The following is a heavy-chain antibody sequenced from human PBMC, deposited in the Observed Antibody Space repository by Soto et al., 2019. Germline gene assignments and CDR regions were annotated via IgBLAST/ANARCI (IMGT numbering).Heavy chain of an antibody. V-gene: IGHV4-34*01. Sequence: PSETLSLTCAVYGGSFSGYYWSWIRQPPGKGLEWIGEINHSGSTNYNPSLKSRVTISVDTSKNQFSLKLSSVTAADTAVYYCARVRGYSGYDSRYFDYWGQGTLVTVSS. J-gene: IGHJ4*02. CDR3: ARVRGYSGYDSRYFDY. CDR1: GGSFSGYY. CDR2: INHSGST. D-gene: IGHD5-12*01.